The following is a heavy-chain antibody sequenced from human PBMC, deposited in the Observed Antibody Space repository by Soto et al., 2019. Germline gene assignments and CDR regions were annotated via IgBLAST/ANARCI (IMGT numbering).Heavy chain of an antibody. D-gene: IGHD6-6*01. CDR1: GFTVSSKY. Sequence: GGSLRLSCAASGFTVSSKYMSWVRQAPGKGLEWVSLIHSGGRTYYADSVKGRFTISRDTSKNTLYLQMNSLRVEDTAVYYCVRDIAAPPASWGQGTLVTVSS. J-gene: IGHJ5*02. V-gene: IGHV3-66*01. CDR3: VRDIAAPPAS. CDR2: IHSGGRT.